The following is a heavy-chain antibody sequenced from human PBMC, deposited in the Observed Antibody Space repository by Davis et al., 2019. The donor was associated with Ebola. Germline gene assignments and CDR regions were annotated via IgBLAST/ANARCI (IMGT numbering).Heavy chain of an antibody. J-gene: IGHJ4*02. D-gene: IGHD4-23*01. CDR3: AKDRRRTVAGSDY. CDR2: ISGSGGST. V-gene: IGHV3-23*01. Sequence: GESLKISCAASGFTFSSYAMSWVRQAPGKGLEWVSAISGSGGSTYYADSVKGRFTISRDNSKNTLYLQMNSLRAEDTAVYYCAKDRRRTVAGSDYWGQGTLVTVSS. CDR1: GFTFSSYA.